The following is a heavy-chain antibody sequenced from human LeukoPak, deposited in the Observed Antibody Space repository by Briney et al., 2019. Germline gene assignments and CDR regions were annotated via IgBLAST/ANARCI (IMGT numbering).Heavy chain of an antibody. CDR2: IYYSGST. J-gene: IGHJ4*02. CDR1: GGSISSGGYY. V-gene: IGHV4-30-4*01. D-gene: IGHD3-22*01. CDR3: ARGTYYYDSRPFDY. Sequence: SETLSLTCTVSGGSISSGGYYWSWIRQPPGKGLEWIGYIYYSGSTYYNPSLKSRVTISVDTSKNQFSLKLSSVTAADTAVYYCARGTYYYDSRPFDYWGQGTLVTVSS.